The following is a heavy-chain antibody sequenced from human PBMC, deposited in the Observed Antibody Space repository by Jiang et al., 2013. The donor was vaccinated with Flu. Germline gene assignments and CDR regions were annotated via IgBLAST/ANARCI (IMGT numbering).Heavy chain of an antibody. CDR1: GFTFDDYA. J-gene: IGHJ4*02. Sequence: SGFTFDDYAMHWVRQAPGKGLEWVSGISWNSGSIGYADSVKGRFTISRDNAKNSLYLQMNSLRAEDTALYYCAAAGTGYWGQGTLATVSS. V-gene: IGHV3-9*01. D-gene: IGHD6-19*01. CDR3: AAAGTGY. CDR2: ISWNSGSI.